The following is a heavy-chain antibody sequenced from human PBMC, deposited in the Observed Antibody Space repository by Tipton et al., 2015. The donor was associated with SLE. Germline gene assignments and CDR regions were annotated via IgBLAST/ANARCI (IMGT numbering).Heavy chain of an antibody. CDR3: ARVVAARWAFDI. J-gene: IGHJ3*02. CDR2: IYYSGST. D-gene: IGHD4-23*01. CDR1: GYSISSGSY. V-gene: IGHV4-38-2*02. Sequence: GSLRLSCTVSGYSISSGSYWGWIRQPPGKGLDWIGSIYYSGSTYYNPSLKSRVTISVDTSKNQFSLKLSSVTAADTAVYYCARVVAARWAFDIWRQGPMVRVPS.